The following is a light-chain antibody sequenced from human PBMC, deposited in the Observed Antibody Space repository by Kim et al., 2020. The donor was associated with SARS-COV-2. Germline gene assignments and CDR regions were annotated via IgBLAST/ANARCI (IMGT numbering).Light chain of an antibody. CDR2: SAA. CDR1: PSLNIS. V-gene: IGKV1-12*01. Sequence: DSVTSRGRPSLNISYAWYHQKPGKDPQNLIYSAASYLTRVPSRFSGSGSAATFTLIISSLQPQDVVTYYCYQHFTCYPTFGGGTKVDIK. J-gene: IGKJ4*01. CDR3: YQHFTCYPT.